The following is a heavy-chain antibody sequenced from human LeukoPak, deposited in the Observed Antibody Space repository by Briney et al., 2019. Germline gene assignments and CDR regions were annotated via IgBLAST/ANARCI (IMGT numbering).Heavy chain of an antibody. CDR2: ISWSSGII. D-gene: IGHD3-22*01. V-gene: IGHV3-9*01. CDR3: ARGRYYDSISPYYDS. J-gene: IGHJ5*01. Sequence: PGGSLRLSCAASGFTFDDHGMHWVRQAPGKGLEWVSGISWSSGIIGYADSVKGRFTISRDNAKNSLYLQMNSLRAEDTAVYFCARGRYYDSISPYYDSWGQGTLVTVSS. CDR1: GFTFDDHG.